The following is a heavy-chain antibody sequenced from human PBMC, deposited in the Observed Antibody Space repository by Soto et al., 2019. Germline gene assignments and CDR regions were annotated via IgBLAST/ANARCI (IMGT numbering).Heavy chain of an antibody. J-gene: IGHJ3*01. CDR1: GGCLNSFY. D-gene: IGHD6-6*01. CDR3: ARLPGTSVLDGFDL. Sequence: SETLSGTSVVFGGCLNSFYWSWIRRAPGKGLEWIGYISDIGRTDYNPSLKSRITISLDTSKDQISLNLRSVTAADTALYFCARLPGTSVLDGFDLWGPGTMVTVSS. V-gene: IGHV4-59*01. CDR2: ISDIGRT.